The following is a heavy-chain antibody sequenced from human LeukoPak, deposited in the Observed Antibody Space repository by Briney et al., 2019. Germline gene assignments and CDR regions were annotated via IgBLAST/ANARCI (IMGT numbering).Heavy chain of an antibody. CDR3: ARVFRGYSYGPFDY. V-gene: IGHV4-59*01. Sequence: SETLSPTCTVSGGSISSYYWSWIRQPPGKGLEWIGYIYYSGSTNYNPSLKSRVTISVDTSKNQFSLKLSSVTAADTAVYYCARVFRGYSYGPFDYWGQGTLVTVSS. CDR2: IYYSGST. CDR1: GGSISSYY. J-gene: IGHJ4*02. D-gene: IGHD5-18*01.